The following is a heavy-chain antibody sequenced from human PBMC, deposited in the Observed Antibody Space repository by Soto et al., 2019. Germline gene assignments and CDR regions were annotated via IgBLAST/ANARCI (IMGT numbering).Heavy chain of an antibody. CDR1: GFTFSSYG. CDR3: ARSVVWLAPYYYYGMDV. D-gene: IGHD2-15*01. V-gene: IGHV3-33*01. Sequence: GSLRLSCAASGFTFSSYGMHWVRQAPGKGLEWVAVIWYDGSNKYYADSVKGRFTISRDNSNNTLYLQMNSLRAEDTAVYYCARSVVWLAPYYYYGMDVWGQGTTVTVSS. CDR2: IWYDGSNK. J-gene: IGHJ6*02.